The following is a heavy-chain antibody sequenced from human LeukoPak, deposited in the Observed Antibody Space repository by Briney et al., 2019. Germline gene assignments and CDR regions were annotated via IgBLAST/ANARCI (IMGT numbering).Heavy chain of an antibody. CDR2: INPNSGGT. Sequence: ASVKVSCKASGYTFTGYYMHWVRQTPGQGLEWMGWINPNSGGTNYAQKFQGRVTMTRDTSISTAYMELSRLRSDDTAVYYCARVRRSAVYFDYWGQGTLVTVSS. J-gene: IGHJ4*02. CDR3: ARVRRSAVYFDY. CDR1: GYTFTGYY. V-gene: IGHV1-2*02.